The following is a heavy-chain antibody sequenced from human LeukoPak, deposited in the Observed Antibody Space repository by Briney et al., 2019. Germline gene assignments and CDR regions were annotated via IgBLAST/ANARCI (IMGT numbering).Heavy chain of an antibody. CDR2: IWYDGSNK. CDR3: ARHYDSSGYPQDAFDI. D-gene: IGHD3-22*01. V-gene: IGHV3-33*01. J-gene: IGHJ3*02. Sequence: PGRSLRLSCAASGFTFSSYGMHWVRQAPGKGLEWVAVIWYDGSNKYYADSVKGRFTISRDNAKNSLYLQMNSLRAEDTAVYYCARHYDSSGYPQDAFDIWGQGTMVTVSS. CDR1: GFTFSSYG.